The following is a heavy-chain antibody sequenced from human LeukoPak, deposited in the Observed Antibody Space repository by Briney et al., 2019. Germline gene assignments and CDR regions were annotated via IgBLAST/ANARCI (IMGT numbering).Heavy chain of an antibody. Sequence: ASVKVSCKASGYTFTDYYMHWVRQAPGQGLEWMGWINPNSGGTNYAQKFQGRVTMTRDTSISTAYMELSRLRSDDTAVYYCARDRDSSGWYEIFVPWGQGTLVTVSS. D-gene: IGHD6-19*01. CDR3: ARDRDSSGWYEIFVP. CDR2: INPNSGGT. CDR1: GYTFTDYY. J-gene: IGHJ4*02. V-gene: IGHV1-2*02.